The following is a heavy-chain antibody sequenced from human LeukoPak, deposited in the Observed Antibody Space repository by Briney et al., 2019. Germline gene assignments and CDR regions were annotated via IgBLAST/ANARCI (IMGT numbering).Heavy chain of an antibody. CDR1: GGSINSYY. Sequence: PSETLSLTCTFSGGSINSYYWSWIRQPAGKGLEWIGRIYSSGSTNYNPSFKSRVTMSVDTSKNQFFLKLSSVTAADTAVYYCARDRGYRGYDHFDYWGQGTLVTVSS. D-gene: IGHD5-12*01. V-gene: IGHV4-4*07. CDR3: ARDRGYRGYDHFDY. J-gene: IGHJ4*02. CDR2: IYSSGST.